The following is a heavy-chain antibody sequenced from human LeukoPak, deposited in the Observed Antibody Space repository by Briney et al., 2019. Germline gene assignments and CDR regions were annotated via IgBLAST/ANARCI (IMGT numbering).Heavy chain of an antibody. CDR1: GFTFSSYW. Sequence: GGSLRLSCAASGFTFSSYWMSWVRQAPGKGLEWVANIKQDGSEKYYVDSVKGRFTISRDNAKNSLYLQMNSLRAEDTAVYYCARDLGYSSGWYGNWFDPWGQGTLVTVSS. CDR2: IKQDGSEK. J-gene: IGHJ5*02. V-gene: IGHV3-7*01. CDR3: ARDLGYSSGWYGNWFDP. D-gene: IGHD6-19*01.